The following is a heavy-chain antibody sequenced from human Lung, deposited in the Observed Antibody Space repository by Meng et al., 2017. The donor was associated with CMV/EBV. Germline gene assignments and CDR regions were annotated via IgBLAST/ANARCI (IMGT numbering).Heavy chain of an antibody. Sequence: CEASGFMFSNYAMSWVRQAPGKGLEWVAAIAGSDSATYHADSVRGRFSISRDNSENTLWLQMNSLRAEDTAMYYCAKDYFSTTGFLDSWGQGTLVTVSS. CDR1: GFMFSNYA. CDR3: AKDYFSTTGFLDS. D-gene: IGHD2/OR15-2a*01. V-gene: IGHV3-23*01. J-gene: IGHJ4*02. CDR2: IAGSDSAT.